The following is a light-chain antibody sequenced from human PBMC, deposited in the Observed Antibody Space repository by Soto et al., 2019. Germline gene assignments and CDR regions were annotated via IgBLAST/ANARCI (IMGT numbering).Light chain of an antibody. CDR3: SSYTTSSTAYV. CDR2: EVS. V-gene: IGLV2-14*01. J-gene: IGLJ1*01. CDR1: NSDVGRYNY. Sequence: QSVLTQPASVSGSPGQSITISCTGTNSDVGRYNYVSWYQQQRGKAPKLMIYEVSNRPSGVSNRFSGSKSGNTASLTISGLQAEDEADYYCSSYTTSSTAYVFGIGTKVTVL.